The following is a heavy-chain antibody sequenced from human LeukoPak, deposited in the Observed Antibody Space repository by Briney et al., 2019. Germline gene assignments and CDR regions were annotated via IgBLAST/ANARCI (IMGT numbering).Heavy chain of an antibody. CDR1: GYTFTSYA. CDR3: ASRLAGPGSFYYYMDV. CDR2: INPDTGGT. D-gene: IGHD3-10*01. Sequence: RASVKVSCKASGYTFTSYAMNWVRQAPGQGLEWMGWINPDTGGTNYAERFQDRVTMTRDKITLTRDTSITTGYMELSRLRLDDTAVYYCASRLAGPGSFYYYMDVWGRGTTVTVSS. V-gene: IGHV1-2*02. J-gene: IGHJ6*03.